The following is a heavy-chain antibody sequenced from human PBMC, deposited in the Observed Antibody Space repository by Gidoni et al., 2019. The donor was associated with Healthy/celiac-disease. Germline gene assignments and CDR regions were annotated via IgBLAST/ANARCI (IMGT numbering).Heavy chain of an antibody. CDR1: GGSFSGYY. CDR3: ARQRGGWGYCSSTSCYSNYYYYGMDV. CDR2: INHSGST. J-gene: IGHJ6*02. D-gene: IGHD2-2*02. V-gene: IGHV4-34*01. Sequence: QVQLQQCGAGLLKPSETLSLTCAVYGGSFSGYYLTWIRQPPGKGLEWIGQINHSGSTTYNPSLKSRVTISVDTSKNQFSLKLRSVTAADTAVYYCARQRGGWGYCSSTSCYSNYYYYGMDVWGQGTTVTVSS.